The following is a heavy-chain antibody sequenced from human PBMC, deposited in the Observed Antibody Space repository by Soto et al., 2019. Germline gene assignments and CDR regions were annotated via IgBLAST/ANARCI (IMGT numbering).Heavy chain of an antibody. CDR1: GFTFSSYW. CDR3: ASAPPYAYVWGRYRQPVFDF. D-gene: IGHD3-16*02. V-gene: IGHV3-7*01. J-gene: IGHJ4*02. Sequence: GGSLRLSCAASGFTFSSYWMSWVRQAPGKGLEWVANIKQDGSEKYYVDSVKGRFTISRDNAKNSLYLQMNSQRAEDTAVYYCASAPPYAYVWGRYRQPVFDFWGQGTLVTVSS. CDR2: IKQDGSEK.